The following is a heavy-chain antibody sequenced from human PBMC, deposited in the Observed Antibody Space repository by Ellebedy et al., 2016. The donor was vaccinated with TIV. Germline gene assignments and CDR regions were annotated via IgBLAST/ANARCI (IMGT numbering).Heavy chain of an antibody. D-gene: IGHD6-19*01. V-gene: IGHV1-18*01. CDR1: GYIFNTYS. Sequence: ASVKVSCXASGYIFNTYSITWVRQVPGQGLEWMGWSSASNADTDSAQKFQDRLTMTTDASTSTAYMELKRLRSDDTAVYYCARVSVAGPSDFDYWGQGTLVTVSS. CDR3: ARVSVAGPSDFDY. J-gene: IGHJ4*02. CDR2: SSASNADT.